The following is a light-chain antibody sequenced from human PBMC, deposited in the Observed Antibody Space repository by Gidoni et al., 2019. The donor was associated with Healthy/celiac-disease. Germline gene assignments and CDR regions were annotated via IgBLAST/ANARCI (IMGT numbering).Light chain of an antibody. CDR1: ALPKQY. Sequence: YELTPPPPVSVSPGQTARITCSGDALPKQYAYWYQQKPGQAPVLLIYKDSERPSGIPERFSGSSSGTTVTLTISGVQAEDEADYYCQSADSSGTYVVFGGGTKLTVL. CDR3: QSADSSGTYVV. J-gene: IGLJ2*01. CDR2: KDS. V-gene: IGLV3-25*03.